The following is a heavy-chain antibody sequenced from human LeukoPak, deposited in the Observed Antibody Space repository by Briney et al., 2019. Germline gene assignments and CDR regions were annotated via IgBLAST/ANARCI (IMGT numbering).Heavy chain of an antibody. CDR3: AVTYYYDSSGYFSEYYFDY. CDR2: IIPIFGTA. V-gene: IGHV1-69*13. Sequence: ASVKVSCKASGGTFSSYAISWVRQAPGQGLEWMGGIIPIFGTANYAQKFQGRVTITADESTSTAYMELSSLRSEDTAVYYCAVTYYYDSSGYFSEYYFDYWGQGTLVTVSS. CDR1: GGTFSSYA. J-gene: IGHJ4*02. D-gene: IGHD3-22*01.